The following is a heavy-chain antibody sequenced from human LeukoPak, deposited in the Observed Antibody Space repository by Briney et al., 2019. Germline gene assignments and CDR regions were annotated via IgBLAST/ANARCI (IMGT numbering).Heavy chain of an antibody. D-gene: IGHD6-13*01. CDR1: GFTFSSYW. J-gene: IGHJ4*02. V-gene: IGHV3-74*01. CDR3: ATLRGLRGSSSPFPFDY. CDR2: INSDGSST. Sequence: GGSLRLSCAASGFTFSSYWMHWVRQAPGKGLVWVSRINSDGSSTSYADSVKGRFTISRDNSKNTLYLQMNSLRAEDTAVYYCATLRGLRGSSSPFPFDYWGQGTLVTVSS.